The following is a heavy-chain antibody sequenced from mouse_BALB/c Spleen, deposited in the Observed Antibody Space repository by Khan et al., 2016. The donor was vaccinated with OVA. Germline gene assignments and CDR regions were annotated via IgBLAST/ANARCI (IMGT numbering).Heavy chain of an antibody. CDR2: INPSNGGT. CDR1: GYTFSSYY. Sequence: QVRLQQSGAELVKPGASVKVSCKASGYTFSSYYMYWVKQRPGQGLEWIGGINPSNGGTNFNEKFKTKATLTVDKSSSTAYMQLSSLTSEDSAVYYCTSSGYANPFAYWGQGTLVTVSA. CDR3: TSSGYANPFAY. V-gene: IGHV1S81*02. D-gene: IGHD2-10*02. J-gene: IGHJ3*01.